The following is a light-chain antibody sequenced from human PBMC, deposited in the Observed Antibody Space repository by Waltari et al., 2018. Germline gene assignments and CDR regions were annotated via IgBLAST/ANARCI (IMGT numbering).Light chain of an antibody. V-gene: IGLV3-19*01. CDR1: SLNSYY. CDR3: SSRDIRGIQLL. CDR2: GKN. J-gene: IGLJ3*02. Sequence: SSELTQDPAVSVALGQTVRITCQGDSLNSYYASWYQQRAEQAPLLVIYGKNKRPSGIPDRFSGSSLGDTSSLTITAARAEDEADYYCSSRDIRGIQLLFGGGTKLTVL.